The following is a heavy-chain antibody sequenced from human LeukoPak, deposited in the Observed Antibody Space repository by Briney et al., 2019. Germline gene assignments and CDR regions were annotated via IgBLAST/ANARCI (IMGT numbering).Heavy chain of an antibody. CDR2: IGIAGDT. J-gene: IGHJ2*01. D-gene: IGHD2-15*01. CDR3: ARDYCSGGSCSTRYFDL. Sequence: GGSLRLSCAASGFTFSSYDMHWVRQATGKGLEWVSGIGIAGDTYYPGSEKGRFTISRENAKNSLYLQMNSLRAGDTAVYYCARDYCSGGSCSTRYFDLWGRGTLVTVSS. V-gene: IGHV3-13*01. CDR1: GFTFSSYD.